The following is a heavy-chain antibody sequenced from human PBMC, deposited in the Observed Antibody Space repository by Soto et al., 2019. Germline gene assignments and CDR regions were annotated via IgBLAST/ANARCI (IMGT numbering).Heavy chain of an antibody. D-gene: IGHD1-26*01. CDR2: INTNTGDT. CDR3: ARWVGASNWFDP. J-gene: IGHJ5*02. CDR1: GYTFTGYH. Sequence: ASVEVSCKASGYTFTGYHVHWVRQAPGQGLEWMGWINTNTGDTNYAQKFQGWVTMTRDTSINTAYVQLSRLRSDDTAVYFCARWVGASNWFDPWGQGTLVTVSS. V-gene: IGHV1-2*04.